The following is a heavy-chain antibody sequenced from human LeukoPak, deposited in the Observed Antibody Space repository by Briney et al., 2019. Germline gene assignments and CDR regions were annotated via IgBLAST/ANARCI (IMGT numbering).Heavy chain of an antibody. Sequence: KPGESLSLTCTVSGGSISSYYWSWIRQPPGKGLEWIGYIYDSGSTNYNPSLKSRFTISVDNSKNQLYLKLSTVTAEDTAVYYCARGPPLCYSYVWGYYRRFYFDYRGPRTLVTVS. D-gene: IGHD3-16*02. J-gene: IGHJ4*02. CDR3: ARGPPLCYSYVWGYYRRFYFDY. V-gene: IGHV4-59*01. CDR1: GGSISSYY. CDR2: IYDSGST.